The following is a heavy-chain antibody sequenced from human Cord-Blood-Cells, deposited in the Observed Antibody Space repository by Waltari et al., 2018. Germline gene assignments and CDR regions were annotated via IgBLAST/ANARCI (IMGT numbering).Heavy chain of an antibody. CDR1: GFTFSSYA. J-gene: IGHJ4*02. CDR3: AREGSNYFDY. D-gene: IGHD4-4*01. CDR2: ISYDGSNK. Sequence: QVQLVESGGGVVQPGRSLRLSCAASGFTFSSYAMHWVRQAPGKGLEWVAVISYDGSNKYYAESEKGRFPISRDNSKNTLYLQRNSLRAEVTAVYYCAREGSNYFDYWGQGTLVTVSS. V-gene: IGHV3-30-3*01.